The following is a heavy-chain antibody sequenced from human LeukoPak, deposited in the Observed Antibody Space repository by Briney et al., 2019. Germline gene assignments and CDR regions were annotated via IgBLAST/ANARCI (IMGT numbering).Heavy chain of an antibody. CDR3: ARVNSGWQYYYYYYYMDV. CDR1: GGTFSSYA. J-gene: IGHJ6*03. V-gene: IGHV1-69*05. Sequence: GASVKVSCKASGGTFSSYAISWVRQAPGQGLEWMGGIIPIFGTANYAQKFQGRVAITTDESTSTAYMELSSLRSEDTAVYYCARVNSGWQYYYYYYYMDVWGKGTTVTVSS. D-gene: IGHD6-19*01. CDR2: IIPIFGTA.